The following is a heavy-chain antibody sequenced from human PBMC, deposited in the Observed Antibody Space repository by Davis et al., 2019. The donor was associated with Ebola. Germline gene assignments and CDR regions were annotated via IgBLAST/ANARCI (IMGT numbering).Heavy chain of an antibody. J-gene: IGHJ4*02. D-gene: IGHD3-3*01. CDR1: GGSISSNNYY. CDR3: TRARSGCFTIFGLAPICFFDY. Sequence: PSETLSLTCTVSGGSISSNNYYWGWIRQPPGKGLEWIGSIYHNGSTYYSPSLKSRVTISVDTSKNQFSLKLKSVTAADTAVYFCTRARSGCFTIFGLAPICFFDYWGQGALVAVSS. V-gene: IGHV4-39*07. CDR2: IYHNGST.